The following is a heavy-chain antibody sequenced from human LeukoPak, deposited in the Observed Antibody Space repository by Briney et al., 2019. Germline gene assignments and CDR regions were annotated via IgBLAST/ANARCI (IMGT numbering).Heavy chain of an antibody. CDR3: ARDRWGYSYGGD. CDR2: IKQDGSEK. CDR1: GFTFSSYW. Sequence: GGSLRLSCAASGFTFSSYWTSWVRQAPGKGLEWVANIKQDGSEKYYVDSVKGRFTISRDNAKNSLYLQLNSLRAEDTAVYYCARDRWGYSYGGDWGQGTLVTVSS. V-gene: IGHV3-7*01. J-gene: IGHJ4*02. D-gene: IGHD5-18*01.